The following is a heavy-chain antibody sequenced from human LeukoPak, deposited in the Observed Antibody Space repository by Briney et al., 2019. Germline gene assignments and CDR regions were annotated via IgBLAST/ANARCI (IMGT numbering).Heavy chain of an antibody. D-gene: IGHD3-9*01. CDR3: ARDTYYDILTGQRQLYYYMDV. J-gene: IGHJ6*03. CDR1: GYTFTSYY. CDR2: INPSGGST. Sequence: GASVKVSCKASGYTFTSYYMHWVRQAPGQGLEWMGIINPSGGSTSYAQKFQGRVTMTRDMSTSTDYMELRSLRSDDTAVYYCARDTYYDILTGQRQLYYYMDVWGKGTTVTVSS. V-gene: IGHV1-46*01.